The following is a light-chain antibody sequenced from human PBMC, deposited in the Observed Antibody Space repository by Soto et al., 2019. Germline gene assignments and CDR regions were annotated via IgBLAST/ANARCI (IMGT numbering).Light chain of an antibody. Sequence: QCALTQPASVSGSPGQSITISCTGTSSDVGSYNLVSWYQQHPGKAPKLMIYEGSKRPSGVSNRFSGSKSGNTASLTISGLQAEDEADYYCCSYAGSSTYVFGTGTKLTVL. CDR3: CSYAGSSTYV. V-gene: IGLV2-23*01. J-gene: IGLJ1*01. CDR2: EGS. CDR1: SSDVGSYNL.